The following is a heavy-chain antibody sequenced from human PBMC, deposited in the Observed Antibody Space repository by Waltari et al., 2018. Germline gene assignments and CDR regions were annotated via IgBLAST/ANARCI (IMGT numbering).Heavy chain of an antibody. V-gene: IGHV1-69*13. J-gene: IGHJ4*02. Sequence: QVQLVQSGAEVKKPGSSVKVSCKASGGTFSSYALRWVRQAPGQGLEWMGGIIPIFGTANYAQKFKGRFTITADESTSTAYMELSSLRSEDTAVYYCARAPRIAAARYYLDYWGQGTLVTVSS. CDR2: IIPIFGTA. CDR1: GGTFSSYA. D-gene: IGHD6-13*01. CDR3: ARAPRIAAARYYLDY.